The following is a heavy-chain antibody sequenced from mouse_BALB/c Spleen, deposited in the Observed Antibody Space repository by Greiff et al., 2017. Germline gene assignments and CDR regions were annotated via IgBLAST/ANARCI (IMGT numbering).Heavy chain of an antibody. J-gene: IGHJ4*01. CDR2: INPSNGGT. V-gene: IGHV1S81*02. CDR3: ARGRFITTVEDAMDY. Sequence: QVQLQQPGAELVRPGVSVTLSCKASGYTFTSYWLHWIKQRPEQGLERIGEINPSNGGTNYNEKFKRKATLTVDKSSSTAYMQLSSLTSEDSAVYYCARGRFITTVEDAMDYGGQGTSVTVSS. CDR1: GYTFTSYW. D-gene: IGHD1-1*01.